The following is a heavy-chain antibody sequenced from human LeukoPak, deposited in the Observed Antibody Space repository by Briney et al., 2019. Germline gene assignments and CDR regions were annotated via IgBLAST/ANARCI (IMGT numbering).Heavy chain of an antibody. Sequence: SGTLSLTCTVSGVSISSSNSYWGWIRQPPGKGLEWIVSIYYSGNTYYNASLKSQVSISIDTSENQFSLRLTSVTAADTAVYYCARQTGSGLFILPGGQGTLVTVSS. V-gene: IGHV4-39*01. CDR1: GVSISSSNSY. D-gene: IGHD3/OR15-3a*01. CDR2: IYYSGNT. J-gene: IGHJ4*02. CDR3: ARQTGSGLFILP.